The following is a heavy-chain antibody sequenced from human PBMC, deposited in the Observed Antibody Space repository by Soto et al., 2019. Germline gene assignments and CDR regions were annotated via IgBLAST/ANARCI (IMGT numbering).Heavy chain of an antibody. V-gene: IGHV4-34*01. CDR1: GGSFSGYY. Sequence: QVQLQQWGAGLLKPSETLSLTCAVYGGSFSGYYWSWIRQPPGKGLAWIGEINHSGSTNYNPSIKRRVPISVDTSKTQLSLELRSVTASDTAVYYCARMIVVVPAYYYYYMDVWGKGTTVAVSS. D-gene: IGHD2-2*01. CDR3: ARMIVVVPAYYYYYMDV. J-gene: IGHJ6*03. CDR2: INHSGST.